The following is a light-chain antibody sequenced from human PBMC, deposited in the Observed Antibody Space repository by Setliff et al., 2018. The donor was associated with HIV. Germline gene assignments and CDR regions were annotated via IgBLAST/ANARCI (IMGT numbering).Light chain of an antibody. J-gene: IGLJ1*01. CDR3: QVWDSSSDPPCV. V-gene: IGLV3-21*04. CDR1: NIGSKS. CDR2: YDN. Sequence: SYELTQPPSVSVAPGQTARITCGGSNIGSKSVHWYQQKPGQGPVVVIYYDNDRPSGIPERFSGSNSGNTATLTISRVEAGDEADYYCQVWDSSSDPPCVFATGTKVTVL.